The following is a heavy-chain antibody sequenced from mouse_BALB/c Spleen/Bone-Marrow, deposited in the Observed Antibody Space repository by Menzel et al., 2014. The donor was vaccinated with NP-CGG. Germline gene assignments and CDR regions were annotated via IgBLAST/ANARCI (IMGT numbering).Heavy chain of an antibody. Sequence: VQLQQSGAELAKPGASVKMSCKASGYTFTSYWMHWVKQRPGQGLEWIGYIYPSTGYTEYNQKFKDKATLTADKSSSTAYMQLSSLTSEDSAVYYCASGLEGFAYWGQGTLVTVSA. CDR3: ASGLEGFAY. V-gene: IGHV1-7*01. CDR2: IYPSTGYT. D-gene: IGHD2-10*02. J-gene: IGHJ3*01. CDR1: GYTFTSYW.